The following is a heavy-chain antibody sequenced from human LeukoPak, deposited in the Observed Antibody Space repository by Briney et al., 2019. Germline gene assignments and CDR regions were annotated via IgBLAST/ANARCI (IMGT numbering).Heavy chain of an antibody. Sequence: PSETLSLTCAVYGGSFSGDYWSWIRQSPGKGPKWIGEINHSGSANYNPSLKSRVAISVDTSKKQSSLKLSSVTAADTAVYYCARDRISYSFDSSGYRPRAFDYWGRGTLVTVSS. J-gene: IGHJ4*02. CDR3: ARDRISYSFDSSGYRPRAFDY. CDR2: INHSGSA. V-gene: IGHV4-34*01. CDR1: GGSFSGDY. D-gene: IGHD3-22*01.